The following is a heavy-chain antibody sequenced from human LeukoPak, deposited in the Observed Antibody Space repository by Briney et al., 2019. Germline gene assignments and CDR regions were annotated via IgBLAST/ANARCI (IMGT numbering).Heavy chain of an antibody. CDR2: INPNSGGT. Sequence: ASVKVSCKASGYTFTGYYMHWVRQAPGQGLEWMGRINPNSGGTNYAQKFQGRVTMTRDTSISTAYMGLSRLRSDDTAVYYCARWGLMSDIVVVVAATHFDYWGQGTLVTVSS. V-gene: IGHV1-2*06. CDR1: GYTFTGYY. D-gene: IGHD2-15*01. CDR3: ARWGLMSDIVVVVAATHFDY. J-gene: IGHJ4*02.